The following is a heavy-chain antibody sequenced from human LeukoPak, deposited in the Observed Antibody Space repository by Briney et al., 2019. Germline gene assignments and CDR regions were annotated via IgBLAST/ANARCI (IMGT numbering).Heavy chain of an antibody. D-gene: IGHD6-13*01. Sequence: GGSLRLSCAASGFTFSSYGMSWVRQAPGKGLEWVAVISYDGSNKYYADSVKGRFTISRDNSKNTLYLQMNSLRAEDTAVYYCARASSSWYNDYWGQGTLVTVSS. CDR1: GFTFSSYG. V-gene: IGHV3-30*03. CDR3: ARASSSWYNDY. J-gene: IGHJ4*02. CDR2: ISYDGSNK.